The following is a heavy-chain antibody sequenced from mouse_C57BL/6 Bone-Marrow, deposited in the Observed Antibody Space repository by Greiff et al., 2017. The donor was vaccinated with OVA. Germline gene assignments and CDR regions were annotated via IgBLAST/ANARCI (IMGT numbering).Heavy chain of an antibody. V-gene: IGHV10-3*01. CDR2: IRSKSSNYAT. Sequence: EVQRVESGGGLVQPKGSLKLSCAASGFTFNTYAMHWVRQAPGKGLEWVARIRSKSSNYATYYADSVKDRFTISRDDSQSMLYLQMNNLKTENTAMYYCVRDRRDYCGSTCFDVWGTGTTVTVSS. J-gene: IGHJ1*03. D-gene: IGHD1-1*01. CDR3: VRDRRDYCGSTCFDV. CDR1: GFTFNTYA.